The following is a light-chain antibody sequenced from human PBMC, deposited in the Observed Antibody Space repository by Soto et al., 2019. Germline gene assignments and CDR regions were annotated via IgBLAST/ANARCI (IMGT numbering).Light chain of an antibody. CDR2: DAS. CDR3: QQYSIYSWT. CDR1: QSISNS. V-gene: IGKV1-5*01. Sequence: DIQMTQSPSTLSASVGDRVTITCRASQSISNSLGWYQQKAGKAPDLLIFDASTLESGVPSRFSGSASGTEFSLTISGLQPDDVATYYCQQYSIYSWTFGPGTQVEIK. J-gene: IGKJ1*01.